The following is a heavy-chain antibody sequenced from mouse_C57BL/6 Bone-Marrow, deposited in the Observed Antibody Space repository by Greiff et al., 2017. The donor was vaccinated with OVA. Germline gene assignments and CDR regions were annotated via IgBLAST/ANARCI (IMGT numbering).Heavy chain of an antibody. Sequence: EVQLQQSVAELVRPGASVKLSCTASGFTFKNTYMHWVKQRPEQGLEWIGRIDPANDNTKYAPKFQGKATMTADKSPNTAYLQLSSLSSEDTAVYCCARGNFGSSFYAMDYWGQGTSVTVSS. CDR3: ARGNFGSSFYAMDY. J-gene: IGHJ4*01. CDR2: IDPANDNT. D-gene: IGHD1-1*01. CDR1: GFTFKNTY. V-gene: IGHV14-3*01.